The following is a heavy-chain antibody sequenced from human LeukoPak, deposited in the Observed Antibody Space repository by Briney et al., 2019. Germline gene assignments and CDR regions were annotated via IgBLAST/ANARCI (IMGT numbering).Heavy chain of an antibody. D-gene: IGHD1-1*01. V-gene: IGHV4-59*08. J-gene: IGHJ4*02. CDR1: GGSISSYY. CDR3: ARHAQRKFFDY. Sequence: SETLSLTCTVSGGSISSYYWTWIRQPPGKALEWIGTIYHSGSTDDNPSLKSRVTISVDTSKNQFSLKLSSVTAADRAVYYCARHAQRKFFDYWGQGTLVTVSS. CDR2: IYHSGST.